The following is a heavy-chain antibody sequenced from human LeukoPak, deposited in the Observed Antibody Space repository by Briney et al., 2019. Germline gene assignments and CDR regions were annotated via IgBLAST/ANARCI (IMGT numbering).Heavy chain of an antibody. CDR3: ACGDGYNPPPKSFDY. J-gene: IGHJ4*02. D-gene: IGHD5-24*01. CDR2: IIPILGIA. CDR1: GGTFSSYA. Sequence: ASVKVSCKASGGTFSSYAISWVRQAPGQGLEWMGRIIPILGIANYAQKFQGRVTITADKSTSTAYMELSSLRSEDTAVYYCACGDGYNPPPKSFDYWGQGTLVTVSS. V-gene: IGHV1-69*04.